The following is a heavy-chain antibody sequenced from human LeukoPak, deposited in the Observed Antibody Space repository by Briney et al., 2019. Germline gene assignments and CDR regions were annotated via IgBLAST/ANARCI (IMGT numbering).Heavy chain of an antibody. V-gene: IGHV1-2*02. J-gene: IGHJ5*02. Sequence: ASVKVSCKASGYTFTGYYMHWVRQAPGQGLEWMGWINPNSGGTNYAQKFQGRVTMTRDTSISTAYMELSRLRSDDTAVYYCASIRYCSSTSCYATGDWFDPWGQGTLVTVSS. CDR3: ASIRYCSSTSCYATGDWFDP. CDR2: INPNSGGT. D-gene: IGHD2-2*01. CDR1: GYTFTGYY.